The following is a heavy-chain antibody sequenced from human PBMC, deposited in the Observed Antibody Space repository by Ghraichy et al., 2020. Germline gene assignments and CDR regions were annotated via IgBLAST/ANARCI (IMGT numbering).Heavy chain of an antibody. CDR1: GGSISSGDYY. V-gene: IGHV4-30-4*01. J-gene: IGHJ4*01. CDR2: IYYSGNT. CDR3: ARGSPRGVYGFDY. Sequence: SETLSLTCTVSGGSISSGDYYWSWIRQPPGKGLEWIGYIYYSGNTYYNPSLKSRVTISVATSKNQFSLKLGTVTAADTAVYFCARGSPRGVYGFDYWGQGTLVTVSS. D-gene: IGHD5/OR15-5a*01.